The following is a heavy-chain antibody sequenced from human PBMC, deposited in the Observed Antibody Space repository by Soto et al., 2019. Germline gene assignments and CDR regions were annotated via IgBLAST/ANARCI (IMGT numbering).Heavy chain of an antibody. Sequence: SETLSLTCTVSGGSISSYYWSWIRQPPGKGLEWIGYIYYSGSTNYNPSLKSRVTISVDTSKNQSSLKLSSVTAADTAVYYCARVTGTTSLDYWGQGTLVTVSS. CDR1: GGSISSYY. D-gene: IGHD1-7*01. V-gene: IGHV4-59*01. CDR2: IYYSGST. CDR3: ARVTGTTSLDY. J-gene: IGHJ4*02.